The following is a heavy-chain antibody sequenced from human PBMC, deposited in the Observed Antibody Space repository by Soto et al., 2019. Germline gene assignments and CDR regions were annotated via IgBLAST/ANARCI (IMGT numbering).Heavy chain of an antibody. CDR3: ARGGAAGTWDNNWFDP. Sequence: ASVKVSCKASGYTFTSYGISWVRQAPGQGLEWMGWISAYNGNTNYAQKLQGRVTMTTDTSTSTAYMELRSLRSDDTAVYYCARGGAAGTWDNNWFDPWGQGTLVTVSS. V-gene: IGHV1-18*01. CDR2: ISAYNGNT. CDR1: GYTFTSYG. J-gene: IGHJ5*02. D-gene: IGHD1-1*01.